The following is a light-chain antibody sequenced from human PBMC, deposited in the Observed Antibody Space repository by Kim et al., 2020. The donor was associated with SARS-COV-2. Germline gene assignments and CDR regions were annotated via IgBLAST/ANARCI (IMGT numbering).Light chain of an antibody. CDR2: END. Sequence: QSVTISCFGSTPNIGKNHVWWYQLFPGAAPKVIIYENDQRPSGVPDRFSASKSGTSASLAISGLRSEDEAHYYCSTWDDGLGAWVFGGGTQLTVL. CDR3: STWDDGLGAWV. J-gene: IGLJ3*02. V-gene: IGLV1-47*01. CDR1: TPNIGKNH.